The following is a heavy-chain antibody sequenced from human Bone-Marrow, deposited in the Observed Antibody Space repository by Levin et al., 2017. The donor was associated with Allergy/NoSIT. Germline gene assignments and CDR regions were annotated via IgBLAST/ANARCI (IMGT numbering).Heavy chain of an antibody. V-gene: IGHV3-30*09. J-gene: IGHJ4*02. CDR3: VRDGPVDTAFDN. CDR2: ISHDGSDK. CDR1: GFTFSSYT. Sequence: GGSLRLSCAGSGFTFSSYTMVWVRQAPGKGLEWVPVISHDGSDKYYADFVKGRFAISRDNSKNTMYLQMNSLRAEDTAMYYCVRDGPVDTAFDNWGLVTLVTVSS. D-gene: IGHD5-18*01.